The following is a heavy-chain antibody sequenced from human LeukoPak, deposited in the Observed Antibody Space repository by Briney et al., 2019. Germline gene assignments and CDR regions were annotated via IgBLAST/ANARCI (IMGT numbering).Heavy chain of an antibody. D-gene: IGHD2-2*01. CDR3: AKDGKYQLLYSDSYYMDV. Sequence: PGRSLRLSCAASGFTFSSYGMHWVRQAPGKGLEWVAVIWYDGSNKYYADSVKGRFTISRDNSKNTLYLQMNSLRAEDTAVYYCAKDGKYQLLYSDSYYMDVWGKGTTVTVSS. V-gene: IGHV3-33*06. CDR2: IWYDGSNK. J-gene: IGHJ6*03. CDR1: GFTFSSYG.